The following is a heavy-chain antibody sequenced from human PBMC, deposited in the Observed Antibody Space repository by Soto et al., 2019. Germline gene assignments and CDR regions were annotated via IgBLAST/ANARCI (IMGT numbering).Heavy chain of an antibody. CDR3: ARPAKTTVIWYYFDY. D-gene: IGHD4-4*01. Sequence: GGSLRLSCAASGFTFSSYGMHWVRQAPGKGLEWVAVIWYDGSNKYYADSVKGRFTISRDNSKNTLYLQMNSLRAEDTAVYYCARPAKTTVIWYYFDYWGQGTLVTVSS. V-gene: IGHV3-33*01. CDR1: GFTFSSYG. CDR2: IWYDGSNK. J-gene: IGHJ4*02.